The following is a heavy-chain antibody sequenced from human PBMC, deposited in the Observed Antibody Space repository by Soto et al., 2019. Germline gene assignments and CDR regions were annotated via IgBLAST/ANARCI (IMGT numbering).Heavy chain of an antibody. Sequence: GESLKISCQGSGYSFTSYWISWVRQMPGKGLEWMGRIDPSDSYTNYSPSFQGHVTISADKSISTAYLQWSSLKASDTAMYYCASGSGSYLNWFDPWGQGTLVTVSS. CDR2: IDPSDSYT. D-gene: IGHD1-26*01. CDR3: ASGSGSYLNWFDP. J-gene: IGHJ5*02. V-gene: IGHV5-10-1*01. CDR1: GYSFTSYW.